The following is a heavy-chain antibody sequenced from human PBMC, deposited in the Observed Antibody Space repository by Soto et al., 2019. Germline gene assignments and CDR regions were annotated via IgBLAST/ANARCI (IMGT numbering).Heavy chain of an antibody. J-gene: IGHJ6*02. CDR1: GFTFSSYA. CDR2: ISGSGGST. V-gene: IGHV3-23*01. Sequence: GGSLRLSCAASGFTFSSYAMSWVRQTPGKGLEWVSAISGSGGSTYYADSVKGRFTISRDNSKNTLYLQMNSLRAEDTAVYYYAITLGFCSGGSCYPYYYYGMDVWGQGTTVTVSS. CDR3: AITLGFCSGGSCYPYYYYGMDV. D-gene: IGHD2-15*01.